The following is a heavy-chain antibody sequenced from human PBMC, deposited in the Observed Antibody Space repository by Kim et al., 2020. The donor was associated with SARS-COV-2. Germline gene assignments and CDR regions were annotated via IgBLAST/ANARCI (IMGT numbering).Heavy chain of an antibody. D-gene: IGHD3-10*01. V-gene: IGHV3-23*01. Sequence: GGSLRLSCAASGFTFSSYAMSWVRQAPGKGLEWVSAISGSGGSTYYADSVKGRFTSSRDNSKNTLYLQMNSLRAADTAVYYCAKDLGYYGSGSYDFPIDYWGQGTLVTVSS. CDR1: GFTFSSYA. J-gene: IGHJ4*02. CDR3: AKDLGYYGSGSYDFPIDY. CDR2: ISGSGGST.